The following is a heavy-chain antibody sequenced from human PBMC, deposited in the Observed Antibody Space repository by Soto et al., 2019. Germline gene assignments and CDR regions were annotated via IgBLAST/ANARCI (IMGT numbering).Heavy chain of an antibody. V-gene: IGHV1-69*13. D-gene: IGHD4-4*01. CDR1: GGTFSSYA. CDR2: IIPIFGTA. Sequence: SVKVSCKASGGTFSSYAISWVRQAPGQGLGWMGGIIPIFGTANYAQKFQGRVTITADESTSTAYMELSSLRSEDTAVYYCARAGEDYSHNWFDPWGQGTLVTVS. J-gene: IGHJ5*02. CDR3: ARAGEDYSHNWFDP.